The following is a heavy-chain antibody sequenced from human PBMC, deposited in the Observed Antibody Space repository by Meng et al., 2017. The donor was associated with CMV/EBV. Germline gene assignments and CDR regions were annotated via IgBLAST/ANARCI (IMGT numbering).Heavy chain of an antibody. CDR2: INPNSGGT. CDR3: ARLGSGSYLEYYFDY. CDR1: CDTFTGNY. Sequence: ASVMVSCKAACDTFTGNYIHRVRQAPGQGREGMGWINPNSGGTNYAQKFQGRVTMTRDTSNSTAYMELSRLRSDDTAVYYCARLGSGSYLEYYFDYWGQGTLVTVSS. D-gene: IGHD1-26*01. J-gene: IGHJ4*02. V-gene: IGHV1-2*02.